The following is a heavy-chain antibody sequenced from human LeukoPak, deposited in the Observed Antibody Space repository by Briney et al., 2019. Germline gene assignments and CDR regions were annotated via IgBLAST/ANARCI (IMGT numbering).Heavy chain of an antibody. D-gene: IGHD6-13*01. V-gene: IGHV4-30-2*01. CDR3: ARESYSRDAFDI. CDR1: GGSISSGGYS. Sequence: SQTLSLTCAVSGGSISSGGYSWSWIRQPPGKGLEWIGYIYHSGSAYYNPSLKSRVTISVDRSENQFSLKLSSVTAADTAVYYCARESYSRDAFDIWGQGTMVTVSS. CDR2: IYHSGSA. J-gene: IGHJ3*02.